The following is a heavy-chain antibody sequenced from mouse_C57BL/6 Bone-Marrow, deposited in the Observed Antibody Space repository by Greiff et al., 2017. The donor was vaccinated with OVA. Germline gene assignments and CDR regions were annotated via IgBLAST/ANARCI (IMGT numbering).Heavy chain of an antibody. D-gene: IGHD2-12*01. CDR1: GYTFTSYW. CDR2: IDPSDSTT. CDR3: ARELLRSYYYALDY. Sequence: QVQLQQPGAELVMPGASVKLSCKASGYTFTSYWMNWVKQRPGQGLEWIGEIDPSDSTTNYNQKFKGKSTLTVDKSSSTAYMQLNSLTSEDSAVYYCARELLRSYYYALDYWGQGTSVTVSS. V-gene: IGHV1-69*01. J-gene: IGHJ4*01.